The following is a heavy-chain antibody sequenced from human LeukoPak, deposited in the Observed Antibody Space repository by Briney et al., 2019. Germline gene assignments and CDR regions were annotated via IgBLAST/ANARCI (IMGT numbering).Heavy chain of an antibody. D-gene: IGHD6-19*01. J-gene: IGHJ1*01. CDR2: IYYSGST. V-gene: IGHV4-39*01. Sequence: SSETLSLTCTVSGGSISSSSYYWGWIRQPPGKGLEWIGSIYYSGSTYYHPSLKSRVTISVDTSKNQFSLKLSSVTAADTAVYYCARGTYSSGWYGPYEYFQHWGQGTLVTVSS. CDR1: GGSISSSSYY. CDR3: ARGTYSSGWYGPYEYFQH.